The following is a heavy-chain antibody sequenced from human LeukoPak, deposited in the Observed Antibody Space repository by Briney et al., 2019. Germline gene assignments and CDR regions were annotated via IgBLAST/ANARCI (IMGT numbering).Heavy chain of an antibody. D-gene: IGHD1-1*01. J-gene: IGHJ6*03. CDR3: AKNRGGTYKYYMDV. CDR2: VSGSGGAT. Sequence: GGSLRLSCAASGFTFNNYAMSWVRQALGMGLEWLSYVSGSGGATYYAASVKGRFTISRDNSKNTVYPQMGSLRAEDTAVYYCAKNRGGTYKYYMDVWGNGTTVTVSS. CDR1: GFTFNNYA. V-gene: IGHV3-23*01.